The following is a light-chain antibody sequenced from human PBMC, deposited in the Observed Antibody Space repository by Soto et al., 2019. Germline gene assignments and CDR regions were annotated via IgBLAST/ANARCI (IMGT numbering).Light chain of an antibody. J-gene: IGLJ2*01. Sequence: QSALTQPRSVSGSPEQSGTISCTGTSGDVGAYNYVSWYQQHPGKAPKLMIYDVSQRPSGVPDRFSGSTSGNTASLTISGLQADDEADYYCCSYAGIYTLLFGGGTKLTGL. CDR3: CSYAGIYTLL. V-gene: IGLV2-11*01. CDR2: DVS. CDR1: SGDVGAYNY.